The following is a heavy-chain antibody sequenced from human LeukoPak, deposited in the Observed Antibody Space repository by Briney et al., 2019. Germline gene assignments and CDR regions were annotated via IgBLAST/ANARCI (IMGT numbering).Heavy chain of an antibody. J-gene: IGHJ4*02. D-gene: IGHD6-6*01. CDR1: GGSISSGDYY. V-gene: IGHV4-30-4*08. CDR2: IYYSGST. Sequence: PSRTLSLTCTVSGGSISSGDYYWSWIRQPPGKGLEWIGYIYYSGSTYYNPSLKSRVTISVDTSKNQFSLKLSSVTAADTAVYYCARGGAARPNYFDYWGQGTLVTVSS. CDR3: ARGGAARPNYFDY.